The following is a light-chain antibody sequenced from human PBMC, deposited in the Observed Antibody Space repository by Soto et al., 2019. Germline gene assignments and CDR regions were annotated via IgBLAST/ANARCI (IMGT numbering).Light chain of an antibody. CDR1: SSDVGGYNY. V-gene: IGLV2-14*01. CDR3: SSYTSSSTPVV. J-gene: IGLJ2*01. CDR2: DVR. Sequence: QSVLTQPASVSGSPGQSITISCTGTSSDVGGYNYVSWYQQHPGKVPKLMIYDVRNRPSGVSNRFSGSKSGNTASLTISGLQAEDEADYYCSSYTSSSTPVVFGGGTKLTVL.